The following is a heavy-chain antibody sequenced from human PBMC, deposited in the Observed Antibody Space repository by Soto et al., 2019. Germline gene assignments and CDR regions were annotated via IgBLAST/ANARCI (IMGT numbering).Heavy chain of an antibody. CDR1: GYTLTELS. J-gene: IGHJ4*02. V-gene: IGHV1-18*01. CDR3: AKDRRGLRSAYFGSQYFDS. Sequence: GASVKVSCKVSGYTLTELSMHWVRQAPGQGLEWMGWISPYNNDTKYAQRFQGRVTMTTDTSTKTAYMDLRSLTSDDTAVYYCAKDRRGLRSAYFGSQYFDSWGQGALVTVSS. CDR2: ISPYNNDT. D-gene: IGHD4-17*01.